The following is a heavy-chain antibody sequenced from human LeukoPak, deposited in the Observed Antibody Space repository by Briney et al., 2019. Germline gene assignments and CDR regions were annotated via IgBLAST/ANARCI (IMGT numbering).Heavy chain of an antibody. D-gene: IGHD6-13*01. V-gene: IGHV1-18*01. J-gene: IGHJ2*01. CDR1: GYIFRNYG. CDR2: ISTYNGNT. Sequence: GASVKVSCKSSGYIFRNYGIMWVRQAPGQGLEWMGWISTYNGNTLYAENYKDKVNLTRDTSTTTAYMEVKSLTSDDTAVYYCARDWAADTLRYFDLCGRGTLVTVSS. CDR3: ARDWAADTLRYFDL.